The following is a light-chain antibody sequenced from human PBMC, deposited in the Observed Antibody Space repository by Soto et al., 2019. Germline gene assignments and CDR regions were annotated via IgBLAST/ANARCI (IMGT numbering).Light chain of an antibody. CDR2: GNS. J-gene: IGLJ3*02. V-gene: IGLV1-40*01. CDR3: QSYDSSLIWV. CDR1: SSNIGAGYD. Sequence: QSVLTQPPSVSGAPGQRVTISCTGSSSNIGAGYDVHWYQQLPVTAPKLLIYGNSNRPSGVPDRFSGSKSGTSASLAITGLQAEDEADYYCQSYDSSLIWVFGGGTKLTVL.